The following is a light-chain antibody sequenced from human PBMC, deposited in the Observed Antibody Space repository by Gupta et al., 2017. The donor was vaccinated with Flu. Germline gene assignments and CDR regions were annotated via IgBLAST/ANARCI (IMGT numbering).Light chain of an antibody. CDR2: GAS. J-gene: IGKJ3*01. CDR1: QSVSTS. Sequence: PATVSASPGERATLSCRASQSVSTSLAWYQQKPGQAPRLLIYGASNRATGIPARFSGSGSGTDFTLTISTLEPEDFAVYYCQQRSNWPISFGHGTKVDIK. V-gene: IGKV3-11*01. CDR3: QQRSNWPIS.